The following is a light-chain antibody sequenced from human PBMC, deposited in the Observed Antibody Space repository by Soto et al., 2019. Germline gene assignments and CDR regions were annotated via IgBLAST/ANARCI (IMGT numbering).Light chain of an antibody. V-gene: IGLV2-14*03. J-gene: IGLJ1*01. Sequence: QSALTQPASVSGSPGQSITISCTGTSSDVGVYNYVSWYQQHPGKAPKLMIYEVDNRPSGVSYRFSGSKSGNSASLTISGLQAEDEADYYCSSFSSSDSYVFGPGTKLTVL. CDR1: SSDVGVYNY. CDR3: SSFSSSDSYV. CDR2: EVD.